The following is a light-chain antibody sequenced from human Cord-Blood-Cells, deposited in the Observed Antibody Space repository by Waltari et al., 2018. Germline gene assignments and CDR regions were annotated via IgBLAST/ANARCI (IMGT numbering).Light chain of an antibody. CDR3: QQSYSTPGLT. CDR1: QSISSY. CDR2: ASS. V-gene: IGKV1-39*01. Sequence: DIQMTQSPYSLSASVGDRVTITCRASQSISSYLNWYQQKPGKAPKLLIYASSSLQSWVPSRFSGSGSGTDFTLTISSLQPEDFATYYCQQSYSTPGLTFGGGTKVEIK. J-gene: IGKJ4*01.